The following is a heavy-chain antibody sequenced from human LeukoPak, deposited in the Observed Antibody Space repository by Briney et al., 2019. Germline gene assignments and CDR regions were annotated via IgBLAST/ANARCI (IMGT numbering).Heavy chain of an antibody. CDR1: GYTFTSYA. J-gene: IGHJ3*02. D-gene: IGHD6-13*01. CDR3: ARAKGADSSSWLDAFDI. V-gene: IGHV7-4-1*02. Sequence: ASVKVSCKASGYTFTSYAMNWVRQAPGQGLEWMGWINTNTGNPTYAQGFTGRFVFSLDTSVSTAYLQISSLKAEDTAVYYCARAKGADSSSWLDAFDIWGQGTMVTVSS. CDR2: INTNTGNP.